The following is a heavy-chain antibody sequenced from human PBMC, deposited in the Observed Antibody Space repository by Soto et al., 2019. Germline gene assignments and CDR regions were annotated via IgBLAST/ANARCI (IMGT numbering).Heavy chain of an antibody. Sequence: QLQLQESGSGLVKPSQTLSLTCAVSGGSISSGGYSWSWIRQPPGTGLEWIGYIYHSGSTFYNPSLKSRVTITVDRFRNQFSLKLSSVTAADTAVYYFARGVGIVVARIDYWGQGTLVTVSS. J-gene: IGHJ4*02. CDR1: GGSISSGGYS. CDR3: ARGVGIVVARIDY. CDR2: IYHSGST. V-gene: IGHV4-30-2*01. D-gene: IGHD3-22*01.